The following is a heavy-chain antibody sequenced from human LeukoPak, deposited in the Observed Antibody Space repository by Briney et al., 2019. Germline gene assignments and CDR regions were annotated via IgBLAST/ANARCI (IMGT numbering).Heavy chain of an antibody. V-gene: IGHV3-23*01. CDR2: ISGSGGST. J-gene: IGHJ4*02. D-gene: IGHD3-22*01. CDR3: AKGMGYDSSVGFDY. CDR1: GFAFSSYA. Sequence: GGSLRLSCAASGFAFSSYAMSWVRQAPGKGLEWVSAISGSGGSTYYADSVKGRFTISRDNSKNTLYLQMNSLRAEDTAVYYCAKGMGYDSSVGFDYWGQGTLVTVSS.